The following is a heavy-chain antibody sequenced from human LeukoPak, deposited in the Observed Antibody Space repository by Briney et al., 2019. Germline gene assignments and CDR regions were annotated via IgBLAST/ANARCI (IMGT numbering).Heavy chain of an antibody. J-gene: IGHJ6*02. CDR3: SRLWEDTAKAQWGAPYGMDV. CDR1: GFTFSYYS. V-gene: IGHV3-49*04. D-gene: IGHD5-18*01. Sequence: PGGSLRLSCAASGFTFSYYSMNWVRQAPGKGLEWASFIRSNTYGGTTEYAASVKGRFTISRDDSKSIAYLQMNSVKTEDTAVYYCSRLWEDTAKAQWGAPYGMDVWGQGTTVTVSS. CDR2: IRSNTYGGTT.